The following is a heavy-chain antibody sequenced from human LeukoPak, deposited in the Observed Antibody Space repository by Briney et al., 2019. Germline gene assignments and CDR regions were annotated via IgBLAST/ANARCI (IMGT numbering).Heavy chain of an antibody. D-gene: IGHD6-19*01. Sequence: PSETLSLTCTVSGGSISSYYWSWIRQPPGKGLEWIGYIYYSGSTNYNPSLKSRVTISVDTSKNQFSLKLSSVTAADTAVYYCVRGDYSSGWHLDYWGQGTLVTVSS. CDR1: GGSISSYY. J-gene: IGHJ4*02. CDR2: IYYSGST. CDR3: VRGDYSSGWHLDY. V-gene: IGHV4-59*12.